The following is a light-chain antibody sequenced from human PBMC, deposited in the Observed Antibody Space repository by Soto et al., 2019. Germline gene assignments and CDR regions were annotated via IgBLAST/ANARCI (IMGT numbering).Light chain of an antibody. CDR3: QQYSGYSLFT. CDR2: DAS. V-gene: IGKV1-5*01. Sequence: DIQMTQSPSSLSASVGDRVTITCRASQSISGWLAWYQQRPGKAPKLLIYDASSLESGVPSRFSGSGSGTEFTLTIGGLQPDDFATYYCQQYSGYSLFTLSPGTKVDIK. J-gene: IGKJ3*01. CDR1: QSISGW.